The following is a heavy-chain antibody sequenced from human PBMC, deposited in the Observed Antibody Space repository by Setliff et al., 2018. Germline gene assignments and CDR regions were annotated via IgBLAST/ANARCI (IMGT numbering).Heavy chain of an antibody. CDR1: GYTFTSYG. Sequence: ASVKVSCKASGYTFTSYGISWVRQAPRQGLEWMGWISAYNGNTNYAQKLQGRVTMTTDTSTSTAYMELRSLRSDDTAVYYCARVGFYYDSSGYGKVFGYWGQGTLVTVSS. V-gene: IGHV1-18*01. J-gene: IGHJ4*02. CDR3: ARVGFYYDSSGYGKVFGY. D-gene: IGHD3-22*01. CDR2: ISAYNGNT.